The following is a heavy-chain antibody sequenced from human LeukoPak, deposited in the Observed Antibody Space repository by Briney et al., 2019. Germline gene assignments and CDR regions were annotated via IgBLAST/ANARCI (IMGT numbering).Heavy chain of an antibody. CDR1: GFTFSSYA. J-gene: IGHJ3*02. D-gene: IGHD1-26*01. CDR2: ISGSGGST. Sequence: GGSLRLSCAASGFTFSSYAMSWDRQAPGKGLEWVSAISGSGGSTYYADSVKGRFTISRDNSKNTLYLQMNSLRAEDTAVYYCAKFRGGGSSGSPRGAFDIWGQGTMVTVSS. CDR3: AKFRGGGSSGSPRGAFDI. V-gene: IGHV3-23*01.